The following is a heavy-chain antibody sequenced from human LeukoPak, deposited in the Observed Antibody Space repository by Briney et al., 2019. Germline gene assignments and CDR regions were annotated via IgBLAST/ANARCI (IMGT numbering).Heavy chain of an antibody. CDR1: GFTFSWNW. D-gene: IGHD4-17*01. CDR3: AREVYGDDYFHQ. V-gene: IGHV3-7*05. J-gene: IGHJ4*02. CDR2: IKQDGSEK. Sequence: GGPQRLSCAASGFTFSWNWMSWVRQAPGKGPEWVAKIKQDGSEKYYVDSVKGRFTISRDNAKMSLYLQKNSLIAEDTAVYYCAREVYGDDYFHQWGQGTLVTVSS.